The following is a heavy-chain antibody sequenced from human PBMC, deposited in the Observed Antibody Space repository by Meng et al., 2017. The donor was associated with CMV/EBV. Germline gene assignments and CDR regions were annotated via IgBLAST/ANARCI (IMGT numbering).Heavy chain of an antibody. Sequence: GGSLRLSCAASGFTFSSYSMNWVRQAPGKGLEWVSYISSSGSTIYYADSVKGRFTISRDNAKNSLYLQMNSLRAEDTAVYYCARERGTTDILTGSGLYYGMDVWGQGTTVTVSS. D-gene: IGHD3-9*01. V-gene: IGHV3-48*04. CDR1: GFTFSSYS. J-gene: IGHJ6*02. CDR2: ISSSGSTI. CDR3: ARERGTTDILTGSGLYYGMDV.